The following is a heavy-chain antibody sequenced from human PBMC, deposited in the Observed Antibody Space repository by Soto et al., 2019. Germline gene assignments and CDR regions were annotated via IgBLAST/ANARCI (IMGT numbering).Heavy chain of an antibody. CDR2: IYYSGST. CDR3: ASDIVIMVYAPRGWFDP. Sequence: ETLSVTCPVSGVSISISSYDWGWIRQPPGKGLEWIGSIYYSGSTYYNPSLKSRVTISVDTSKNQFSLKLSSVTAADTAVYYCASDIVIMVYAPRGWFDPWGQGTLVTVYS. CDR1: GVSISISSYD. D-gene: IGHD2-8*01. V-gene: IGHV4-39*01. J-gene: IGHJ5*02.